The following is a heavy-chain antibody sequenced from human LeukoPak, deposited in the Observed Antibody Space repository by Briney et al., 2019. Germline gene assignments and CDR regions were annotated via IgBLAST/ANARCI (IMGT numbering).Heavy chain of an antibody. D-gene: IGHD3-10*01. V-gene: IGHV3-23*01. CDR3: ARSGPYYFDY. J-gene: IGHJ4*02. CDR2: FGISGST. Sequence: GGSLRLSCAASGFTFSSFGMGWVRQAPGKSLEWVSTFGISGSTYFADSVKGRFTISRDTSKNTLYLQMDSLRAEDTAVYYYARSGPYYFDYWGQGTLVTVSS. CDR1: GFTFSSFG.